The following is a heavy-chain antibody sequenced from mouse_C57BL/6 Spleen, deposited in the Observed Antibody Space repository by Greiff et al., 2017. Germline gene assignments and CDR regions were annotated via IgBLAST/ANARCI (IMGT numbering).Heavy chain of an antibody. CDR1: GYTFTSYD. CDR3: ARGGYDGYSLAY. J-gene: IGHJ3*01. V-gene: IGHV1-85*01. D-gene: IGHD2-3*01. CDR2: IYPRDGST. Sequence: VQLQQSGPELVKPGASVKLSCKASGYTFTSYDINWVKQRPGQGLEWLGWIYPRDGSTKYNEKFKGKATLTVDTSSSTAYMELHSLTSEDSAVYFCARGGYDGYSLAYWGQGTLVTVSA.